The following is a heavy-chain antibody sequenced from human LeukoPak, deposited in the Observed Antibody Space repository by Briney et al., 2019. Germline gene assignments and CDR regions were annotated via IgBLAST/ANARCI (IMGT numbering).Heavy chain of an antibody. J-gene: IGHJ4*02. CDR3: ARVKSRGSLSY. D-gene: IGHD3-10*01. Sequence: SVNVSCKASGYTFTSYGISWVRQAPGQGLEWMGGIIPIFGTANYAQKFQGRVTITADESTSTAYMELSSLRSEDTAVYYCARVKSRGSLSYWGQGTLVTVSS. CDR1: GYTFTSYG. CDR2: IIPIFGTA. V-gene: IGHV1-69*13.